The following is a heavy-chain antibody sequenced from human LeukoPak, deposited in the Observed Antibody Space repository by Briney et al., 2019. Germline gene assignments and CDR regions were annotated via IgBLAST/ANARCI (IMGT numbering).Heavy chain of an antibody. CDR2: ISWNSGSI. CDR1: GFTFDDYA. CDR3: AKDSSSVGEAFDI. Sequence: GGSLRLSCAASGFTFDDYAMHWVRQAPGKGLEWVSGISWNSGSIGYADSVKGRFTISRDNTKNSLYLQMNSLRAEDTALYYCAKDSSSVGEAFDIWGQGTMVTVSS. J-gene: IGHJ3*02. D-gene: IGHD6-13*01. V-gene: IGHV3-9*01.